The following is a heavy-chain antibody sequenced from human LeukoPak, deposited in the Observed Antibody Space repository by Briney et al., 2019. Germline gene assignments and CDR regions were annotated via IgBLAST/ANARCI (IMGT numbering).Heavy chain of an antibody. Sequence: PSETLSLTCAVSGGSISSGGYSWSWIRQPPGKGLEWIGHIYHSGSTYYNPSLKSRVTISVDRSKNQFSLKLSSVTAADTAVYYCARAGGRSPGGVDYWGQGTLVTVSS. V-gene: IGHV4-30-2*01. D-gene: IGHD2-15*01. CDR2: IYHSGST. CDR1: GGSISSGGYS. CDR3: ARAGGRSPGGVDY. J-gene: IGHJ4*02.